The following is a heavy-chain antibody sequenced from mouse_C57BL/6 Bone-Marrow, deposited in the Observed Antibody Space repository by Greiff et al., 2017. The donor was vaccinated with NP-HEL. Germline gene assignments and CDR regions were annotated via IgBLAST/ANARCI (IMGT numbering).Heavy chain of an antibody. Sequence: QVQLQQSGPGLVAPSQSLSITCTVSGFSLTSYAISWVRQPPGKGLEWLGVIWTGGGPNYNSALKSRLSISKDNSKSQVFLKMNSLQTDDTARYYCARNYGTGAMDYWGQGTSVTVSS. J-gene: IGHJ4*01. CDR1: GFSLTSYA. V-gene: IGHV2-9-1*01. CDR2: IWTGGGP. CDR3: ARNYGTGAMDY. D-gene: IGHD2-1*01.